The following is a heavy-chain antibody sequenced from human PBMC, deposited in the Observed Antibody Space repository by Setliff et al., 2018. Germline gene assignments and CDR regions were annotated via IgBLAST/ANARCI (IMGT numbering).Heavy chain of an antibody. CDR3: AGAGGNSDYFGY. CDR2: IRRNADNRAP. V-gene: IGHV3-73*01. CDR1: GFTFSGSA. D-gene: IGHD2-21*02. J-gene: IGHJ4*02. Sequence: GGSLRLSCAASGFTFSGSAVHWVRQASGKGLEWVGRIRRNADNRAPIYAASVKGRFTISRDDSKNTAYLQMNSLKIEDTAVYYCAGAGGNSDYFGYWGQGTLVTVSS.